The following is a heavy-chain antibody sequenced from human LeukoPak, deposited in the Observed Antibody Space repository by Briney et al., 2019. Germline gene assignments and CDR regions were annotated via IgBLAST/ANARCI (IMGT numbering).Heavy chain of an antibody. V-gene: IGHV3-23*01. Sequence: GGSLRLSCAASGFTFSSYAMSWVRQAPGKGLEWVSAISGSGGSTYYADSVKGRFTISRDNSKNTLYLQMNSLRAEDTAVYYCAKAKYYDFWSGYSGWGQGTLVTVSS. CDR1: GFTFSSYA. J-gene: IGHJ4*02. CDR2: ISGSGGST. CDR3: AKAKYYDFWSGYSG. D-gene: IGHD3-3*01.